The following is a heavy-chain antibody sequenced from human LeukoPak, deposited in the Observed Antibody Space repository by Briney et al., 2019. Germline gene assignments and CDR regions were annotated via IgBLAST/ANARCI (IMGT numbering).Heavy chain of an antibody. J-gene: IGHJ3*02. CDR3: ARDYNLYFDWLFPGIPAFDI. D-gene: IGHD3-9*01. Sequence: PGGSLRLSCAASGFTFSSYSMNWVRQAPGKGLEWVSSISSSSSYIYYADSVKGRFTISRDNAKNSLYLQMNSLRAEDTAVYYCARDYNLYFDWLFPGIPAFDIWGQGTMVTVSS. CDR1: GFTFSSYS. V-gene: IGHV3-21*01. CDR2: ISSSSSYI.